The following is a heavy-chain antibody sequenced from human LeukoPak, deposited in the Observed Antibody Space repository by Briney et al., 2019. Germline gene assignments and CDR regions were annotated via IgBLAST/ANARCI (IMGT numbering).Heavy chain of an antibody. CDR3: TSYSTSSGWFDP. CDR2: IDYSGTT. Sequence: SGTLSLTCAVSGGSISSSNWWSWVRQPPGKGLEWIATIDYSGTTNYNPSLKSRVTISVDTSKNQFSLRVTSVTASDTAVYYCTSYSTSSGWFDPWGQGTLVTVSS. D-gene: IGHD6-6*01. CDR1: GGSISSSNW. V-gene: IGHV4-4*02. J-gene: IGHJ5*02.